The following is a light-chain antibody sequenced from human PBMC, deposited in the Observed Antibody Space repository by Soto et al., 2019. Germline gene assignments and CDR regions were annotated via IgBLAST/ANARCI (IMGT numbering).Light chain of an antibody. J-gene: IGKJ1*01. CDR3: LQDINYPWT. CDR1: QGIGNA. CDR2: GAY. Sequence: AIPMTQSPSSLSASVGARITISCRASQGIGNALGWYQQKPGKPPKVLIYGAYNLQSGVPPRFSGSGSGTDFTLAISSLQPEDSATYYFLQDINYPWTFGQGTKVEIK. V-gene: IGKV1-6*01.